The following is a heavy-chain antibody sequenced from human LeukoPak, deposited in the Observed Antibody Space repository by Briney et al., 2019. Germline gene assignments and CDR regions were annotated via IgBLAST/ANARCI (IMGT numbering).Heavy chain of an antibody. D-gene: IGHD2-2*02. CDR2: ISASGGST. CDR1: GFTFSSSA. J-gene: IGHJ4*02. Sequence: PGGSLRLSCAASGFTFSSSAMSWVRQVPGKGLEWVSGISASGGSTNYADSVRGRFTISRDNSKNTLYVQMNRLRSDDTAVYYCARGESCSSTSCYTEGGDDYWGQGTLVTVSS. V-gene: IGHV3-23*01. CDR3: ARGESCSSTSCYTEGGDDY.